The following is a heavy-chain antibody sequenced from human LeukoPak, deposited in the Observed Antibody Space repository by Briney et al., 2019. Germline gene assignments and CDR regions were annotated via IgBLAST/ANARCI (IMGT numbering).Heavy chain of an antibody. CDR3: AKDLTVTTRRGDAFDI. V-gene: IGHV3-30*02. CDR1: GFTFSSYA. Sequence: PGRSLRLSCAASGFTFSSYAMHWIRQAPGKGLEWVAFIRYDGSNKYYADSVKGRFTISRDNSKNTLYLQMNSLRAEDTAVYYCAKDLTVTTRRGDAFDIWGQGTMVTVSS. CDR2: IRYDGSNK. J-gene: IGHJ3*02. D-gene: IGHD4-17*01.